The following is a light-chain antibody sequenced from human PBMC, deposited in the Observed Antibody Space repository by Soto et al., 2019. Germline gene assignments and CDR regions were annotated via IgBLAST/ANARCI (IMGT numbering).Light chain of an antibody. Sequence: DIQMTQSPSSLSASVGDRVTITCRASQSISTYLNWYQQKPGKAPRLLIFGASNLQSGVPSRFSGSGSGTDFTLTISSLQPDDFATYVCHQTNNIPRPFGGGTKVEVK. J-gene: IGKJ4*01. V-gene: IGKV1-39*01. CDR2: GAS. CDR1: QSISTY. CDR3: HQTNNIPRP.